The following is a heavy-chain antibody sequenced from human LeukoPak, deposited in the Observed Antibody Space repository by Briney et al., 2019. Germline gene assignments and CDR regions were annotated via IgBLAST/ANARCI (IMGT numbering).Heavy chain of an antibody. CDR3: AREMGSGGGDHFYYYYYMDV. V-gene: IGHV3-11*01. J-gene: IGHJ6*03. CDR1: GFTFSDYY. CDR2: ISSSGSTI. Sequence: GGSLRLSCAASGFTFSDYYMSWIRQAPGKGLEWVSYISSSGSTIYYADSVKGRFTISRDNAKNSLYLQMNSLRAEDTAVYYCAREMGSGGGDHFYYYYYMDVWGKGTTVTVSS. D-gene: IGHD2-21*01.